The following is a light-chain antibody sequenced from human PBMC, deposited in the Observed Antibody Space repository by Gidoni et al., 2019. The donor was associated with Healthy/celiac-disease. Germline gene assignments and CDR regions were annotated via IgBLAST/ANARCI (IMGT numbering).Light chain of an antibody. J-gene: IGKJ5*01. CDR1: QSVLYSSNHKNY. Sequence: DIVMTQSPDSLAVSLGERATINCKSSQSVLYSSNHKNYLAWYQQKPGQPPKLLIYWASTRESGVPDRFSGSGSGTDFTLTISSLQAEDVAVYYCQQYYSTPPVTFGQXTRLEIK. V-gene: IGKV4-1*01. CDR2: WAS. CDR3: QQYYSTPPVT.